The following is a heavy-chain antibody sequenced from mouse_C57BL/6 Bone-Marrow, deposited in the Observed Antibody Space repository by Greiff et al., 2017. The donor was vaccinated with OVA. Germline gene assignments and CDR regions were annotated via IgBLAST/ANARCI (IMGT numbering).Heavy chain of an antibody. V-gene: IGHV1-59*01. CDR3: ARWGY. J-gene: IGHJ2*01. CDR2: IDPSDSYT. Sequence: QVQLQQPGAELVRPGTSVKLSCKASGYTFTSYWMHWVKQRPGQGLEWIGVIDPSDSYTNYNPKFKGKATLTVDTSSSTAYMQLSSLTSEDSAVYYCARWGYWGQGTTLTVSS. CDR1: GYTFTSYW.